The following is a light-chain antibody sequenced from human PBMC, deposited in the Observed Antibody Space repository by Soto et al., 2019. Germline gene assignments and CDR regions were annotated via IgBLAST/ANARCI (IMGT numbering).Light chain of an antibody. CDR3: VSYTDTDTLV. CDR2: EVS. Sequence: QSALTQPASVSGSPGQSITISCTGTSSDVGNYNYVSWFQQHPGKAPKLIIFEVSYRPSGISNRFSGSRSGNTASLTISGLQPDDEGDYFCVSYTDTDTLVFGTGTKLTVL. J-gene: IGLJ1*01. V-gene: IGLV2-14*01. CDR1: SSDVGNYNY.